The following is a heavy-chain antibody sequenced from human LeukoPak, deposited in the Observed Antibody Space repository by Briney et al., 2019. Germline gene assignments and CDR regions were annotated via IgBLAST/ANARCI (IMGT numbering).Heavy chain of an antibody. CDR2: INPVDSHT. Sequence: GESLKISCKASGYSFTSYWIGWVRQMPGKGLEWMGIINPVDSHTRYSPSFQGQVTISVDKSISTVYLQWSSLKASDTAMYYCVRPLAIAAGEAYMDVWGEGTTVTVSS. CDR1: GYSFTSYW. J-gene: IGHJ6*03. V-gene: IGHV5-51*01. CDR3: VRPLAIAAGEAYMDV. D-gene: IGHD6-19*01.